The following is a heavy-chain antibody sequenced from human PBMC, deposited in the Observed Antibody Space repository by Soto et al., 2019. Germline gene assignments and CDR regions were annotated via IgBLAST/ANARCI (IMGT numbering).Heavy chain of an antibody. CDR3: ARDDVYCRGGRCSGVPMDF. CDR2: IQSGGRT. CDR1: GFTVSSNY. D-gene: IGHD2-15*01. V-gene: IGHV3-66*01. Sequence: EVQLVESGGGLVQPGGSLRLSCAASGFTVSSNYMTWVRQAPGKGLEWVSLIQSGGRTYYAGSVKGRFTISRDNSKNTLFRQMNSLRVGDTAVYYWARDDVYCRGGRCSGVPMDFW. J-gene: IGHJ6*03.